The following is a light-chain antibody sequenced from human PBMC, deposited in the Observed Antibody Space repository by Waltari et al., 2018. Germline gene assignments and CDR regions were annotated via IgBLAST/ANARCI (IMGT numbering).Light chain of an antibody. CDR2: LGS. V-gene: IGKV3-20*01. CDR3: QYYGSYT. J-gene: IGKJ2*01. CDR1: QSVSSSY. Sequence: IVLTQSPANLSLSLGVRATLSCRASQSVSSSYLAWYQQKPGQAPRLLMYLGSSRATGIPDRFSGSGSGTDFTLTISRLEPEDFAVYYCQYYGSYTFGQGTKLAI.